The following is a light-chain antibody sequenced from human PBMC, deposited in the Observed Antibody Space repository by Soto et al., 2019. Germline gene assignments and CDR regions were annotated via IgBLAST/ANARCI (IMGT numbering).Light chain of an antibody. J-gene: IGLJ3*02. CDR2: DTT. V-gene: IGLV7-46*01. CDR3: LLSYSGTNWV. Sequence: QAVVTQEPSLTVSPGGTVTLTCDSTTGAVTSGHYPYWFQRKPGQAPRPLIYDTTNKHSWTPARFSGSLLGGKAALTLSGAQPEDEADYYCLLSYSGTNWVFGGGTKLTVL. CDR1: TGAVTSGHY.